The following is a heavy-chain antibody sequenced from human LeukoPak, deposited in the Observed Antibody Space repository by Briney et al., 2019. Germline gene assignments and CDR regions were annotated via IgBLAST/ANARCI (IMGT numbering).Heavy chain of an antibody. CDR3: ADLGYSD. J-gene: IGHJ4*02. Sequence: GGSLRLSCVASGLTYSSSWMTWARQAPGKGLEWVATIKDDGSDKYYVDSVKGRFSISRDNAKTSLYLQMNSLRLEETAMYYCADLGYSDWGEGNLVTVSS. D-gene: IGHD5-18*01. V-gene: IGHV3-7*01. CDR1: GLTYSSSW. CDR2: IKDDGSDK.